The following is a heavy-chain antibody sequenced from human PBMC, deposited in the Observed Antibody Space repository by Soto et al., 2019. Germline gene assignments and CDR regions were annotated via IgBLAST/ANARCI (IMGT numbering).Heavy chain of an antibody. V-gene: IGHV4-31*03. CDR1: GDSVNSGGYY. D-gene: IGHD5-12*01. CDR3: AREGRDGYNYYFDD. CDR2: IYYTGST. Sequence: PSETLSLTCTVSGDSVNSGGYYWSWIRQHPGKGLEWIGYIYYTGSTDYNPSLKSRVTISIDTSKNQFSLKLSSVTAADTGVYYCAREGRDGYNYYFDDWGQGTLVTVSS. J-gene: IGHJ4*02.